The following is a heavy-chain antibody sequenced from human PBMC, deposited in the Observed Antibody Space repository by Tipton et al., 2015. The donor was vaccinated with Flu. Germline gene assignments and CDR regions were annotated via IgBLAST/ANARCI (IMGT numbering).Heavy chain of an antibody. J-gene: IGHJ4*02. CDR3: AKDLGDLGDYGLDY. CDR2: ISWNSGSI. D-gene: IGHD4-17*01. Sequence: SLRLSCAASGFTFDDYAMHWVRQAPGKGLEWVSGISWNSGSIGYADSVKGRFTISRDNAKNSLYLQMNSLRAEDTALYYCAKDLGDLGDYGLDYWGQGTLVTVSS. CDR1: GFTFDDYA. V-gene: IGHV3-9*01.